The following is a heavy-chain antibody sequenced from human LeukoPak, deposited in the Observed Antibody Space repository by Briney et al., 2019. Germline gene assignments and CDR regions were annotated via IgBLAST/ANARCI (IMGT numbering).Heavy chain of an antibody. V-gene: IGHV4-39*07. CDR2: IYYSGDT. CDR1: GGSISSRSYH. Sequence: PSETLSLTCTVSGGSISSRSYHWGWIRQPPGKGLEWIANIYYSGDTYYNPSLKSRVTISVDTSKNQFSLKLSSVAAADTAVYYCARDRSRWDLLPFDSWGQGTLVTVSS. D-gene: IGHD1-26*01. J-gene: IGHJ4*02. CDR3: ARDRSRWDLLPFDS.